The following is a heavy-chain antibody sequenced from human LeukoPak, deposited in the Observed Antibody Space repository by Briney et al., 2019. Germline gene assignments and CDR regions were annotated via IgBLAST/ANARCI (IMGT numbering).Heavy chain of an antibody. J-gene: IGHJ3*02. V-gene: IGHV4-39*01. D-gene: IGHD5-24*01. Sequence: PSETLSLTCTVSGGSISSSSYYWGWIRQPPGKGLEWIGSIYYSGSTYYNPFLKSRVTISVDTSKNQFSLKLSPVTAADTAVYYCARRNVEMATFDAFDIWGQGTMVTVSS. CDR1: GGSISSSSYY. CDR3: ARRNVEMATFDAFDI. CDR2: IYYSGST.